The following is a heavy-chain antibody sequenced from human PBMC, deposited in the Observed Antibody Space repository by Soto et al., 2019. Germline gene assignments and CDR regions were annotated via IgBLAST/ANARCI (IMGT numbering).Heavy chain of an antibody. Sequence: QVQLQESGPGLVKPSETLSLTCTVSGGSISSYYWSWIRQPPGKGLEWIGYIYYSGSTNYNPSLKSRVTISVDTSKNQFSLKRSSVTAADTAVYYCARHHDSRGQGTLVTVSS. CDR1: GGSISSYY. J-gene: IGHJ4*02. V-gene: IGHV4-59*08. CDR2: IYYSGST. CDR3: ARHHDS.